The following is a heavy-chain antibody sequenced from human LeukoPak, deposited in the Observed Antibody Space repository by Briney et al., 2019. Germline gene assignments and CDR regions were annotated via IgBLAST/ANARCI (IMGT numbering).Heavy chain of an antibody. D-gene: IGHD2-2*01. V-gene: IGHV5-51*01. J-gene: IGHJ6*02. Sequence: GESLQISCQGSGYSFTSYWIGWVRQMPGKGLEWMGIIYPGDSDTTYSPSFQGQVTTSADKSISTAYLQWSSLKASDTAMYYCARRDGYCSSTSCYADYYYGMDVWGQGTTVTVSS. CDR2: IYPGDSDT. CDR3: ARRDGYCSSTSCYADYYYGMDV. CDR1: GYSFTSYW.